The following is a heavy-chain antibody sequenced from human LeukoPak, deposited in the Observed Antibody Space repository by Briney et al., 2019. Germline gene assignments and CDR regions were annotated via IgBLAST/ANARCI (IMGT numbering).Heavy chain of an antibody. Sequence: GESLKISCKGSGYIFASYWIAWVRQMPGKGLDWMGIIYPGDSDTRYGPSFQGQVTISADKSINTAYLQWSSLKASDTAMYYCARQRDSGYPYYMDVWGKGTTVTVSS. J-gene: IGHJ6*03. CDR1: GYIFASYW. CDR2: IYPGDSDT. V-gene: IGHV5-51*01. D-gene: IGHD3-22*01. CDR3: ARQRDSGYPYYMDV.